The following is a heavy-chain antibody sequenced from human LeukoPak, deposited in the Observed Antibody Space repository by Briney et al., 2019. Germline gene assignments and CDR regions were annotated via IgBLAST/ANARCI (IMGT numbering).Heavy chain of an antibody. J-gene: IGHJ4*02. D-gene: IGHD6-13*01. CDR2: ISSGSSDI. V-gene: IGHV3-21*01. Sequence: PGGSLRLACAASGFTFSRYWMHWVRQAPGKGLVWVSSISSGSSDIYYADSVKGRFTISRDNAKNSLYLQMNSLRIEDTAVYYCARVSSTWYLDYWGQGTLVTVSS. CDR1: GFTFSRYW. CDR3: ARVSSTWYLDY.